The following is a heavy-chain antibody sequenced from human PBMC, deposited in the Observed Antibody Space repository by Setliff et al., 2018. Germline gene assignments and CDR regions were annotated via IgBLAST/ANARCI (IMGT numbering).Heavy chain of an antibody. J-gene: IGHJ5*02. CDR3: TVAPGYCSGGSCSRWFDP. CDR1: GYTFTGYY. CDR2: INPNSGGT. V-gene: IGHV1-2*04. D-gene: IGHD2-15*01. Sequence: RASVKVSCKASGYTFTGYYMHWVRQAPGQGLEWMGWINPNSGGTNYAQKFQGWVTMTRDTSTSTVYMELSSLRSEDTAVYYCTVAPGYCSGGSCSRWFDPWGQGTLVTVSS.